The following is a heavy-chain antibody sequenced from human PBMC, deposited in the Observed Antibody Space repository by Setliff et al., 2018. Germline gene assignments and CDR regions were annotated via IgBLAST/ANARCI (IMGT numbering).Heavy chain of an antibody. CDR3: ARVTIAVAGYFDF. D-gene: IGHD6-19*01. J-gene: IGHJ4*02. V-gene: IGHV1-18*01. CDR2: ISIDDDKT. Sequence: GASVKVSCKASGGTFSSYAISWVRQAPGQGLEWMGWISIDDDKTKICTEVPGQSHMTADTSTSTAYMELRSLRSDDTAVYYYARVTIAVAGYFDFWGQGTLVTVSS. CDR1: GGTFSSYA.